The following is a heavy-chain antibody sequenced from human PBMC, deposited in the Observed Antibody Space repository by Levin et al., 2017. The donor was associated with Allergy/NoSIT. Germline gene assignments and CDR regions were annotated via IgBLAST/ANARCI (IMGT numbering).Heavy chain of an antibody. J-gene: IGHJ4*02. V-gene: IGHV1-2*02. CDR3: ARDKGAAAYY. D-gene: IGHD6-13*01. CDR1: GYTFTGYY. CDR2: INPNSGGT. Sequence: GESLKISCQASGYTFTGYYMHWVRQAPGQGLEWMGWINPNSGGTNYAQKFQGRVTMTRDTSISTAYMELSRLRSDDTAVYYCARDKGAAAYYWGQGTLVTVSS.